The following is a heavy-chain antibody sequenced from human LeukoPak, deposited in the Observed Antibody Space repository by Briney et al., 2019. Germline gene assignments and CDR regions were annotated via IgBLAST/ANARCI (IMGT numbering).Heavy chain of an antibody. J-gene: IGHJ6*03. CDR3: ARGSSSYYVDI. CDR2: INHSGST. V-gene: IGHV4-34*01. CDR1: GGSFSGYY. D-gene: IGHD3-10*01. Sequence: PSETLSLTCAVYGGSFSGYYWSWIRQPPGKGLEWIGEINHSGSTNYNPSLKSRVTISVDTSKNQFSLKLSSVTAADTAVYYCARGSSSYYVDIWGKGTTVTVSS.